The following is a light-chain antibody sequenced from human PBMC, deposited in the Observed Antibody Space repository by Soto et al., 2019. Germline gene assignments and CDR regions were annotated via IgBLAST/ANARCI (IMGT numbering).Light chain of an antibody. Sequence: IALTQYPVTLFLSPGEIATLSCRASQSVSRSYLAWYKQKPGQAPRILIYGASSRATGIPDRFSGSGSGTDFTLTIKRLEPEDFAVDYCQQYGSSITFGQGTRLEIK. CDR3: QQYGSSIT. CDR2: GAS. V-gene: IGKV3-20*01. CDR1: QSVSRSY. J-gene: IGKJ5*01.